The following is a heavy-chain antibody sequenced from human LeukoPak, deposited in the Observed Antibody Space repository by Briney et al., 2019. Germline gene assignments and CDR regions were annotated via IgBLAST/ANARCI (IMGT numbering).Heavy chain of an antibody. J-gene: IGHJ4*02. V-gene: IGHV1-18*01. Sequence: ASVKVSCKASGYTFTSYGISWVRQAPGQGLEWMGWISAYNGNTNYAQKLQGRVTMTTDTSTSTAYMELRSLRSDDTAVYYCARVVIPRRYYYDSSGWGSVIDYWAQGTLVTVSS. CDR3: ARVVIPRRYYYDSSGWGSVIDY. CDR1: GYTFTSYG. CDR2: ISAYNGNT. D-gene: IGHD3-22*01.